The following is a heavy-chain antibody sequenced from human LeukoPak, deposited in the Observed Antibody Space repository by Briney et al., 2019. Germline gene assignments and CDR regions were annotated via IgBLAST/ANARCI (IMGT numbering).Heavy chain of an antibody. CDR3: ARVMTTLSYYAMDV. V-gene: IGHV4-34*01. CDR1: GGSFSGYY. Sequence: SETLSLTCAVYGGSFSGYYWSWIRQPPGKGLEWIGEINHSGSTNYNPSLKSRVTISVDTSKNQFSLKLSSVTAADTAVYYCARVMTTLSYYAMDVWGQGTTVTASS. CDR2: INHSGST. D-gene: IGHD4-11*01. J-gene: IGHJ6*02.